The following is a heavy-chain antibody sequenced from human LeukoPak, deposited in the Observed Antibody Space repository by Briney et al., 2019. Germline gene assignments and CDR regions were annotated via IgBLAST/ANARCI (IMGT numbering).Heavy chain of an antibody. D-gene: IGHD6-6*01. CDR3: AKFGSSGLQGY. Sequence: GGSLRLSCAASGFTFSSYWMSWVRQAPGKGLEWVANIKQDGSEKYYVDSVKGRFTISRDNAKNSLYLQMNSLRAEDTAVYYCAKFGSSGLQGYWGQGTLVTVSS. CDR1: GFTFSSYW. J-gene: IGHJ4*02. V-gene: IGHV3-7*01. CDR2: IKQDGSEK.